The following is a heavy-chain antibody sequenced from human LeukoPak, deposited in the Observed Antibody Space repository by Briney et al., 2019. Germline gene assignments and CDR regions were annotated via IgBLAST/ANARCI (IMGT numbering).Heavy chain of an antibody. J-gene: IGHJ4*02. D-gene: IGHD6-13*01. Sequence: GGSLRLSCAASGFAFSNYWMTWVRQAPGKGLEWVADIKQDGGEIYYVDSVKGRFTISRDNAKNSLYLQMNSLRADDTAVYYCARVFSIAAAGTYDYWGQGTMVTVSS. CDR2: IKQDGGEI. CDR3: ARVFSIAAAGTYDY. V-gene: IGHV3-7*05. CDR1: GFAFSNYW.